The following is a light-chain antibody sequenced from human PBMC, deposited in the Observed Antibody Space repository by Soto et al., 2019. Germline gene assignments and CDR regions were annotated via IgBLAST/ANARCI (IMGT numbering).Light chain of an antibody. CDR1: SSDVGGYNY. CDR3: SSYTSSSTLV. Sequence: QSALTQPASVSGSPGQWITISCTGTSSDVGGYNYVSRYQQHPGKAPKLMISEVRNRTSGVSKRFSGSKSGNTASLTISGLQAEDEADYYCSSYTSSSTLVFGGGTKPTVL. J-gene: IGLJ3*02. V-gene: IGLV2-14*01. CDR2: EVR.